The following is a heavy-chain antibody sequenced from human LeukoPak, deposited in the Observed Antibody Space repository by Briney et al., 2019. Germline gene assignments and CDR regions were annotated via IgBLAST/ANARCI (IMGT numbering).Heavy chain of an antibody. CDR1: GGSISSYY. D-gene: IGHD3-3*01. Sequence: SETLSLTCTVSGGSISSYYWSWIRQPPGKGLEWIGYIYYSGSTNYNPSLKSRVTISVDTSKNQFSLKLSSVTAADTAVYYCARGDYDFWSGYEIDAFDIWGQGTMVTVSS. J-gene: IGHJ3*02. V-gene: IGHV4-59*01. CDR2: IYYSGST. CDR3: ARGDYDFWSGYEIDAFDI.